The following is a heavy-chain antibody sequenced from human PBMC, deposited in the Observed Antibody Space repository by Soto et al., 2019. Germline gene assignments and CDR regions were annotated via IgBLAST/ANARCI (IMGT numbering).Heavy chain of an antibody. V-gene: IGHV3-30-3*01. CDR2: ISYDGSNK. Sequence: QPGGSLRLSCAASGFTFSSYAMHWVRQAPGKGLEWVAVISYDGSNKYYADSVKGRFTISRDNSKNTLYLQMNSLRAEDTAVYYCASSENYDILTGPLQYGMDVWGQGTTVTVSS. J-gene: IGHJ6*02. D-gene: IGHD3-9*01. CDR1: GFTFSSYA. CDR3: ASSENYDILTGPLQYGMDV.